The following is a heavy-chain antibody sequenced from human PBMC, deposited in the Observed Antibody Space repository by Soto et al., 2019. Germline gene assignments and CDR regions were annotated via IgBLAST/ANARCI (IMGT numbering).Heavy chain of an antibody. V-gene: IGHV4-59*11. CDR1: GGSISSHY. CDR3: ARQTPGTYGGNLDS. Sequence: SETLSLTCTVSGGSISSHYWSWIRRPPGKGLEWIAYIYYTGSTYYNPSLKSRVTISVDTSKNQFSLRLSSVTAADTAVYYCARQTPGTYGGNLDSWGQGTLVTVPQ. CDR2: IYYTGST. D-gene: IGHD2-15*01. J-gene: IGHJ4*02.